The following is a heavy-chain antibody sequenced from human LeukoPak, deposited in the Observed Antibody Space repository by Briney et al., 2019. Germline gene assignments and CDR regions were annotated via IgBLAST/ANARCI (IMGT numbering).Heavy chain of an antibody. CDR3: ARGAGTGHYEFDY. CDR2: IYYSWST. CDR1: GGSTSSYY. D-gene: IGHD1-14*01. V-gene: IGHV4-59*01. J-gene: IGHJ4*02. Sequence: SETLSLTCTVSGGSTSSYYWSWIRQPPGKRLECIGYIYYSWSTIYNSFLKSRVTISVDTSTNQFSLQLTSVTAADTAVYYCARGAGTGHYEFDYWGQGTLVTVSS.